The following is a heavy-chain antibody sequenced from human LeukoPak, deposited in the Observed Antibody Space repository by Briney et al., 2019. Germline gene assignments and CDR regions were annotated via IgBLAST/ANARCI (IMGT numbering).Heavy chain of an antibody. J-gene: IGHJ3*02. D-gene: IGHD6-19*01. CDR2: ISWNSGSI. V-gene: IGHV3-9*01. CDR1: GFTFDHYA. CDR3: AKVSYSSGWYSGDAFDI. Sequence: SLRLSCAASGFTFDHYAMPWVRQARGGGVEWVSGISWNSGSIGYADSVKGRFTISRDNAKNSLYLQMNSLRAEDTALYYCAKVSYSSGWYSGDAFDIWGQGTMVTVSS.